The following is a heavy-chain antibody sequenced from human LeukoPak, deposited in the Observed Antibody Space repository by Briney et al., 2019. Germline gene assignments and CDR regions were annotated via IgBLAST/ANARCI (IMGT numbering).Heavy chain of an antibody. J-gene: IGHJ5*02. D-gene: IGHD4-11*01. V-gene: IGHV4-61*01. CDR3: ARETTPNSFAP. Sequence: KASETLSLTCTVSRGSVSSGTYYWSWIRQPPGKGLEWIGYVSYSGSTNYNPSLKSRVTISLDTSKNQFSLKVNSVTAADTAVYYCARETTPNSFAPWGQGTLVTVPS. CDR1: RGSVSSGTYY. CDR2: VSYSGST.